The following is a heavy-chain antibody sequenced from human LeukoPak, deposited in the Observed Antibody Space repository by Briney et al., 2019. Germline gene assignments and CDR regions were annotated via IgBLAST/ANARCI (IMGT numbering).Heavy chain of an antibody. Sequence: GGSLRLSCEASRFTFSLNWMSWVRQAPGKGLEWVANIIQDGSDKYYVDSVKGRFTISRDNTKNSLYLQMNSLRVEDTAVYYCARDFSDTSGCFDYWGQGTLVTVSS. CDR1: RFTFSLNW. CDR2: IIQDGSDK. CDR3: ARDFSDTSGCFDY. D-gene: IGHD3-22*01. V-gene: IGHV3-7*01. J-gene: IGHJ4*02.